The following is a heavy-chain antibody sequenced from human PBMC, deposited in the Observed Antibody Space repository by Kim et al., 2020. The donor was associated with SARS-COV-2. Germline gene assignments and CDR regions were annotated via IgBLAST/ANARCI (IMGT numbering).Heavy chain of an antibody. D-gene: IGHD4-4*01. CDR1: GFTFSSYA. J-gene: IGHJ6*02. Sequence: GGSLRLSCAASGFTFSSYAMSWVRQAPGKGLEWVSVISGGGVNKFYADSARGRFTISIDNFKNTLYLQMNSLRDEDTALYYCAKVVVMDDYNYYYYYGMDVWGQGTAVTVSS. CDR3: AKVVVMDDYNYYYYYGMDV. V-gene: IGHV3-23*01. CDR2: ISGGGVNK.